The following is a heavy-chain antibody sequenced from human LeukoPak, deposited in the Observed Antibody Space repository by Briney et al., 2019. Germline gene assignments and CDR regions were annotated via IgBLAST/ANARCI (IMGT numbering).Heavy chain of an antibody. J-gene: IGHJ6*03. D-gene: IGHD3-10*01. Sequence: GGSLRLSCAASGFTFSSYSMNWVRQAPGKGLEWVAYICSSSSYKYYADSVKGRFTISRDNAKNSLYLQMNSLRAEDTAVYYCARDGRAWFGETFYYYYYYMDVWGKGTTVTVSS. CDR1: GFTFSSYS. V-gene: IGHV3-21*01. CDR2: ICSSSSYK. CDR3: ARDGRAWFGETFYYYYYYMDV.